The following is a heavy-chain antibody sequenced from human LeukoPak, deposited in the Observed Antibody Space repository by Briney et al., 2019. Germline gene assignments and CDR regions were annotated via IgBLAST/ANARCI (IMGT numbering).Heavy chain of an antibody. V-gene: IGHV3-11*04. D-gene: IGHD2-21*02. CDR3: ASRVRVTAMTPYDAFDV. J-gene: IGHJ3*01. CDR1: GFFFSDYY. Sequence: PGGSLRLSCADYGFFFSDYYMTWIRQAPGKGLEWPSYISNRGNKYYADSVKGRFTVSRDNAKNLLYLQMDTLRAEDTALYFCASRVRVTAMTPYDAFDVWGQGTMVTVSS. CDR2: ISNRGNK.